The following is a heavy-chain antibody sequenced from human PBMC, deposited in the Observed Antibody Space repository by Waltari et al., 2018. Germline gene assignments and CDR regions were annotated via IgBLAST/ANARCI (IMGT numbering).Heavy chain of an antibody. J-gene: IGHJ4*02. CDR2: IYYSGRT. D-gene: IGHD6-13*01. CDR1: GGSISSSSYY. CDR3: ARRGTVAAARTYYFDY. V-gene: IGHV4-39*01. Sequence: QLQLQESGPGLVKPSETLSLTCTVSGGSISSSSYYWGWIRQPPGKGLEWIGSIYYSGRTYYNPSLKSRVTISVDTSKNQFSLKLSSVTAADTAVYYCARRGTVAAARTYYFDYWGQGTLVTVSS.